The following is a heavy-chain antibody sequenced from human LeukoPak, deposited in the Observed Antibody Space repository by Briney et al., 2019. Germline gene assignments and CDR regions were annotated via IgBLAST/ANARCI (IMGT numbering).Heavy chain of an antibody. CDR2: IYPGDSDT. CDR3: ARLILTTVTTLHDAFDI. D-gene: IGHD4-4*01. J-gene: IGHJ3*02. V-gene: IGHV5-51*01. Sequence: GESLKISCKGSGYSFTSYWIGWVRQMPGKGLEWMGIIYPGDSDTRYSPSFQGQVTISADKSISTAYLQWSSLKASDTAMYYCARLILTTVTTLHDAFDIWGQGTMVTVSS. CDR1: GYSFTSYW.